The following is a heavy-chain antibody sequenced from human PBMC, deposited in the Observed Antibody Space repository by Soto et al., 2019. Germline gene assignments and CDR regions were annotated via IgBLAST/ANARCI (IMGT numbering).Heavy chain of an antibody. J-gene: IGHJ6*02. CDR2: INHSGST. Sequence: SETLSLTCAVYGGSFSGYYWSWIRQPPGKGLEWIGEINHSGSTNYNPSLKSRVTISVDTSKNQFSLKLSSVTAADTAVYYCVRDPGRYYYYYYGMDVWGQGTTVTSP. CDR3: VRDPGRYYYYYYGMDV. D-gene: IGHD3-10*01. V-gene: IGHV4-34*01. CDR1: GGSFSGYY.